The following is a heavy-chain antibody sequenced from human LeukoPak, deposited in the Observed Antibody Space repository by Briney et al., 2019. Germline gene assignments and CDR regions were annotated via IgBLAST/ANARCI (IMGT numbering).Heavy chain of an antibody. J-gene: IGHJ4*02. Sequence: PGGSLRLSCGVSGFTISNYYMSWIRQAPGKGLEWVSYISSSGSTIYYADSVKGRFTISRDNAKNSLYLQMNSLRAEDTAVSYCAREFGYDSSGYYYGYWGQGTLVTVSS. CDR2: ISSSGSTI. CDR1: GFTISNYY. CDR3: AREFGYDSSGYYYGY. D-gene: IGHD3-22*01. V-gene: IGHV3-11*01.